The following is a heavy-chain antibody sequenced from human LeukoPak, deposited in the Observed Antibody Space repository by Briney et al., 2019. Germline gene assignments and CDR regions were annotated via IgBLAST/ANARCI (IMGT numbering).Heavy chain of an antibody. J-gene: IGHJ4*02. CDR1: GGSISSYY. Sequence: SQTLSLTCTVSGGSISSYYWSWIRQPPGKGLEWIGYIYYSGSTNYNPSLKSRVTISVDTSKNQFSLKVSSVTAADTAVYYCARGRWDLDYWGQGTLVTVSS. V-gene: IGHV4-59*01. CDR3: ARGRWDLDY. CDR2: IYYSGST. D-gene: IGHD5-24*01.